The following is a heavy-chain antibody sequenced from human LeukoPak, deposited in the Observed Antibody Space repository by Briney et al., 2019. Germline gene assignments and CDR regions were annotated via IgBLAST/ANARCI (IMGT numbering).Heavy chain of an antibody. CDR2: IIPIFGTA. J-gene: IGHJ4*02. D-gene: IGHD3-16*02. CDR1: GGTFSSYA. CDR3: AGNRLGELSFNY. V-gene: IGHV1-69*13. Sequence: SVKVSCKASGGTFSSYAISWVRQAPGQGLEWMGGIIPIFGTANYAQKFQGRVTITADESTSTAYMELSSLRSEDTAVYYCAGNRLGELSFNYWGQGTLVTVSS.